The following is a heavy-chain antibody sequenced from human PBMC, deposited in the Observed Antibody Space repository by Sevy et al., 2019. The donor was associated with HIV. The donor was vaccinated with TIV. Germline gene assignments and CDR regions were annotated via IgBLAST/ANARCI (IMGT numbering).Heavy chain of an antibody. CDR1: GFTFSLYA. V-gene: IGHV3-23*01. D-gene: IGHD1-26*01. Sequence: GGSLRLSCVASGFTFSLYAMSWVRQAPGKGLEWVSGMSGAGAATYDSDSAKGRFTISRDNSKNTLYLQMTGLRPEDTAIYYCAKDKPDYSDRRSYYFDSWGQGTLVTVSS. CDR3: AKDKPDYSDRRSYYFDS. J-gene: IGHJ4*02. CDR2: MSGAGAAT.